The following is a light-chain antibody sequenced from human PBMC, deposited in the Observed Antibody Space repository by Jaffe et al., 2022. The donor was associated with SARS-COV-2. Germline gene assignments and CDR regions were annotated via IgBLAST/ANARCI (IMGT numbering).Light chain of an antibody. Sequence: EIVLTQSPATLSLSPGERATLFCRASQSVRSYLAWYQQKPGQAPRLLIYDASNRATGIPARFSGSGSGTDFTLTISSLEPEDFAVYYCQQRSNWPLTFGGGTKVEIK. V-gene: IGKV3-11*01. CDR1: QSVRSY. CDR2: DAS. CDR3: QQRSNWPLT. J-gene: IGKJ4*01.